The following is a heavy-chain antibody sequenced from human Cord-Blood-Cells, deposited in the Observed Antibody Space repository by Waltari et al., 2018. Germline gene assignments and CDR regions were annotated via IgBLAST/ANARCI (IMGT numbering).Heavy chain of an antibody. CDR1: GGSFSGYY. CDR3: ARRRYFDWLLFDY. Sequence: QVQLQQWGAGLLKPSETLSLTCAVYGGSFSGYYWSWIRQPPGKGLEVIGEINHSGSTNYNPSLKSRVTISVDTSKNQFSLKLSSVTAADTAVYYCARRRYFDWLLFDYWDQGTLVTVSS. J-gene: IGHJ4*02. V-gene: IGHV4-34*01. D-gene: IGHD3-9*01. CDR2: INHSGST.